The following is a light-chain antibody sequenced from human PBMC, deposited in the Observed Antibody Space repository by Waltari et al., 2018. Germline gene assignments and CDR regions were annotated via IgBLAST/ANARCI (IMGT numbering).Light chain of an antibody. Sequence: SYELTQPPSVSVSPGQTASITCSGDQLGDRYVSWYQQKPGQSPVRVIYQHSKRPSRIPERFSGSNSGNTATLTISGTQAMDEADYYCQAWDTKVFGGGTKLTVL. CDR2: QHS. J-gene: IGLJ2*01. CDR3: QAWDTKV. V-gene: IGLV3-1*01. CDR1: QLGDRY.